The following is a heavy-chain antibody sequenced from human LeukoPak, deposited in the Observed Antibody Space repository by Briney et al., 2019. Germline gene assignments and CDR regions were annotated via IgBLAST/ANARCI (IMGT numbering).Heavy chain of an antibody. CDR2: ISGFNDNT. D-gene: IGHD2-15*01. J-gene: IGHJ4*02. CDR1: GYDFNRFA. Sequence: ASVNVSCKASGYDFNRFAINWVRQAPGQGPEWMGWISGFNDNTAYAQKLQDRVTMTTDKSTSTAYMELRNLRSDDTAMYYCARCSAATCFPLDFDFWGQGTLVTVAS. V-gene: IGHV1-18*01. CDR3: ARCSAATCFPLDFDF.